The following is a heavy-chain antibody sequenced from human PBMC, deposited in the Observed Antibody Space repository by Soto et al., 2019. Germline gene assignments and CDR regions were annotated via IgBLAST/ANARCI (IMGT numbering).Heavy chain of an antibody. D-gene: IGHD3-10*01. V-gene: IGHV1-69*06. CDR2: IIPLYGTV. CDR1: GVTFNSYG. Sequence: QAHLAQSGAEVKKPGSSVTVSCKASGVTFNSYGISWVRQAPGQGLDWMGVIIPLYGTVNYAQKFQGRVSITADKSTSTAYMDLNSLRSDDTAVYYCARVRVIRGVIPSHFGLWGQGTQVTVSS. CDR3: ARVRVIRGVIPSHFGL. J-gene: IGHJ4*02.